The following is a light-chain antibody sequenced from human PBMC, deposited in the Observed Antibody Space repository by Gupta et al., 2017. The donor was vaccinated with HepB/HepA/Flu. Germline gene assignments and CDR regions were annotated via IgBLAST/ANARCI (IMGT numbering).Light chain of an antibody. V-gene: IGLV2-14*03. CDR2: DVN. J-gene: IGLJ1*01. Sequence: QSALTQPAPVPGSPGQSLTISCTGTSSDVGTYKSVSWYQQHPGKAPKLIIYDVNNRPSGVSNRFSGSKSGNTASLTISGLQAEDEADYYCRSYTTSSTQVFGTGTKVTVL. CDR1: SSDVGTYKS. CDR3: RSYTTSSTQV.